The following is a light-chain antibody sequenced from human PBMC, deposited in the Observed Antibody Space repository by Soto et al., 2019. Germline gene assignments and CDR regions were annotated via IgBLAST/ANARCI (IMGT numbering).Light chain of an antibody. J-gene: IGLJ3*02. CDR1: GGHNNYA. CDR2: INSDGSH. V-gene: IGLV4-69*01. CDR3: QTWGTGIRL. Sequence: QPVLTQSPSASASLGASVKLTCTLTGGHNNYAIACHQQQPERGPRYLMKINSDGSHNTGDGIPDRFSGSTSGAERSLTISGLQSEDEADYYCQTWGTGIRLFGGGTKLTVL.